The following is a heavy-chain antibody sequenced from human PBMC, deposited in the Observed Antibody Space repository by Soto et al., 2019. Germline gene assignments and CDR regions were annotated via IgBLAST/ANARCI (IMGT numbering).Heavy chain of an antibody. CDR3: VKYRKAAARNFDY. CDR2: ISTAVGAT. CDR1: GFTFSNHA. D-gene: IGHD6-13*01. J-gene: IGHJ4*02. Sequence: GGSLRLSCAVSGFTFSNHAMSWVRQDPGKGLEWVSAISTAVGATYYADSVKGRFTISRDDSNNTLYLQMDSLTAADTAVYYCVKYRKAAARNFDYWGQGTLVTVSS. V-gene: IGHV3-23*01.